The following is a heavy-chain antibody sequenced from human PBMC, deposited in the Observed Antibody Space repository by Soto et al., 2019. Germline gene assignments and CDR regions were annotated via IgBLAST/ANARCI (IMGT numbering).Heavy chain of an antibody. D-gene: IGHD6-13*01. Sequence: EAQLVESGGGLVQPGGSLRLSCAASGFTFSNYEMHWVRQAPGKGLEYVSGISNNGAHTDYAKSVKGRFTISRDNSENTLYLQLVSLRAEDMALYYCARRVYGSRWPSFYMGFWGKGTTVTVSS. V-gene: IGHV3-64*01. CDR1: GFTFSNYE. CDR3: ARRVYGSRWPSFYMGF. CDR2: ISNNGAHT. J-gene: IGHJ6*03.